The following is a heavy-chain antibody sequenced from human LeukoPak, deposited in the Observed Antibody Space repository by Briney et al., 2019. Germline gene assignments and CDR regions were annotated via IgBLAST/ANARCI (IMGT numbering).Heavy chain of an antibody. V-gene: IGHV3-23*01. D-gene: IGHD6-19*01. CDR1: GITFSSYW. CDR3: AKGKQWLVDGNFDY. J-gene: IGHJ4*02. Sequence: PGGSLRLSCAASGITFSSYWMSWVRQAPGKGLEWVSAISGGGGSTYYADSVKGRFTISRDSSKNTLYLQMNSLRAEDTAVYYCAKGKQWLVDGNFDYWGQGTLVTVSS. CDR2: ISGGGGST.